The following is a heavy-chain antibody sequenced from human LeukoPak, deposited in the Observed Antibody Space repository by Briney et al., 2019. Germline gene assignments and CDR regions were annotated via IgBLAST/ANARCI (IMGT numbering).Heavy chain of an antibody. D-gene: IGHD6-19*01. J-gene: IGHJ3*02. V-gene: IGHV3-21*01. CDR3: ARDFLQWPHAFDI. CDR1: GFTFSSYS. CDR2: ISSTSTDI. Sequence: GGSLRLSCAASGFTFSSYSMNWVRQAPGKGLEWVSSISSTSTDIYYADSVKGRFTISRDNAKNSLSLQMNSLRAEDTAVYYCARDFLQWPHAFDIWGQGTMVTVSS.